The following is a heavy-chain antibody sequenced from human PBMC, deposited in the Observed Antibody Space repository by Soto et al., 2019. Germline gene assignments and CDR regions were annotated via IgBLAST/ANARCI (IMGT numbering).Heavy chain of an antibody. J-gene: IGHJ4*02. Sequence: QVQLVESGGGVVQPGRSLRLSCAASGFTFSSYGMHWVRQAPGKGLEWVAVIWYDGSNKYYADSVKGRFTISRDNSKNPLYLQMNCLRAEDTAVYYCARDSTIFGVVTPDYWGQGTLVPVSS. V-gene: IGHV3-33*01. D-gene: IGHD3-3*01. CDR1: GFTFSSYG. CDR2: IWYDGSNK. CDR3: ARDSTIFGVVTPDY.